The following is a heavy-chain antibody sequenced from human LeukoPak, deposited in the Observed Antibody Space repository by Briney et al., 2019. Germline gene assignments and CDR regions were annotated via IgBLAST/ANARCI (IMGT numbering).Heavy chain of an antibody. CDR2: IYHSGST. D-gene: IGHD1-26*01. V-gene: IGHV4-30-2*01. Sequence: KPSETLSLTCTVSGGSISSGGYYWSWIRQPPGKGLEWIGYIYHSGSTYYNPSLKSRVTISEDTSKNQFSLKLNSLTAADTAVYYWARVGESYYGGRVFDYWGQGTLGNVSS. J-gene: IGHJ4*02. CDR3: ARVGESYYGGRVFDY. CDR1: GGSISSGGYY.